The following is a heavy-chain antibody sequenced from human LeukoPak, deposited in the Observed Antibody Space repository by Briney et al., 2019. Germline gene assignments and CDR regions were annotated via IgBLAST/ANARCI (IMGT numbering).Heavy chain of an antibody. D-gene: IGHD3-22*01. J-gene: IGHJ5*02. CDR3: ARGGITMRDNWFDP. V-gene: IGHV3-9*01. CDR1: GFTFDDYA. CDR2: ISWNSGSI. Sequence: SGGSLRLSCAASGFTFDDYAMHWVRQAPGKGLEWVSGISWNSGSIGYADSVKGRFTISRDNAKNSLYLQMNSLRAEDTAVYYCARGGITMRDNWFDPWGQGTLVTVSS.